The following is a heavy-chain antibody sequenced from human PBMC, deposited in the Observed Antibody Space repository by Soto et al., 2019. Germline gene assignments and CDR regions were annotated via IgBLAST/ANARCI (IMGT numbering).Heavy chain of an antibody. CDR2: ISGSGGDT. D-gene: IGHD5-18*01. J-gene: IGHJ4*02. Sequence: GSLRLSCAASGFTFSSYAMSWVRQAPGKGLEWVSAISGSGGDTYYPDSVKGRFTISRDNSKNTLYLQMNSLRADDTVVYYCAKERAGYGFFDYWGQGTLVTVSS. CDR1: GFTFSSYA. V-gene: IGHV3-23*01. CDR3: AKERAGYGFFDY.